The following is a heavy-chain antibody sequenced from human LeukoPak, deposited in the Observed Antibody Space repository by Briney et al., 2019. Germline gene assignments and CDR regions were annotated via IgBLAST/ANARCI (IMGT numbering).Heavy chain of an antibody. CDR3: ARVGGDDYFDY. CDR2: IKQDGSEK. Sequence: GGSLRLSCAASGFTFSSYWMSWDRQAPGKGLEWVANIKQDGSEKYYVDSVKGRFTISRDNAKNSLYLQMNSLRAEDTAVYYCARVGGDDYFDYWGQGTLVTVSS. CDR1: GFTFSSYW. V-gene: IGHV3-7*01. J-gene: IGHJ4*02. D-gene: IGHD4-17*01.